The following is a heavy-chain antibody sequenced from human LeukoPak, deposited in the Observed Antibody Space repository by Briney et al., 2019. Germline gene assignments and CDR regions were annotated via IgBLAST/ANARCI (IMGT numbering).Heavy chain of an antibody. Sequence: GASVKVSCKASGYTFTGYYMHWVRQAPGQGLEWMGWINPNSGGTNYAQKFQGRVTMTRDTSISTAYMELSRLRSDDTAVYYCAREPPRVAGRGGGYWGQGTLVTVSS. D-gene: IGHD6-19*01. CDR1: GYTFTGYY. CDR3: AREPPRVAGRGGGY. J-gene: IGHJ4*02. CDR2: INPNSGGT. V-gene: IGHV1-2*02.